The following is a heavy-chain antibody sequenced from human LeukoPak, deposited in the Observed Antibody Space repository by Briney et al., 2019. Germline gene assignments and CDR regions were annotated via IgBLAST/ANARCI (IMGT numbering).Heavy chain of an antibody. D-gene: IGHD1-26*01. CDR3: ARRRRIVETSKGDGFDI. CDR1: GGSINSYY. V-gene: IGHV4-59*08. CDR2: IYYSGTT. J-gene: IGHJ3*02. Sequence: SETLSLTCTVSGGSINSYYWNGIRQPPGKGLEWIGYIYYSGTTNYNPSLKSRVTISVDTSKNQFSLKLSSMTAADTAVYYCARRRRIVETSKGDGFDIWGQGTMVTVSS.